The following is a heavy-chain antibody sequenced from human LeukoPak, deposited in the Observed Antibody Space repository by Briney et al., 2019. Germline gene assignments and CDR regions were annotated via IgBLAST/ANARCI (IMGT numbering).Heavy chain of an antibody. Sequence: PSETLSLTCTVSGGSISTSSYYWAWIRQPPGKGLEWIGNIFYSGSTNYNPSLKSRVTISGDTSKNQFSLKLRSVTATDTAVYYCARRKQNFATVLWGQGALVTVSS. CDR2: IFYSGST. CDR3: ARRKQNFATVL. V-gene: IGHV4-39*01. D-gene: IGHD2-21*02. J-gene: IGHJ4*02. CDR1: GGSISTSSYY.